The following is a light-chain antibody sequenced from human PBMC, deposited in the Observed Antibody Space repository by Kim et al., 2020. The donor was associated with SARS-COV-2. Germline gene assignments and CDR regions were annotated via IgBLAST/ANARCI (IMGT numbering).Light chain of an antibody. CDR2: EDD. Sequence: VLDSYPRSRGTITTSYVQWYQQRPANAPPTVIIEDDRGPSGVPARFSGSIDCSSNAASLTISVLKTEDEADYYCQSSDPSSHWVFGGGTQLTVL. CDR3: QSSDPSSHWV. V-gene: IGLV6-57*03. CDR1: RGTITTSY. J-gene: IGLJ3*02.